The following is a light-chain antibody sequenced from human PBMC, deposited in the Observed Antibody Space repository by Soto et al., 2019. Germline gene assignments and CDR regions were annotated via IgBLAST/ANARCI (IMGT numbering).Light chain of an antibody. Sequence: QSALTQPACLSGSPGQSISIPCTGTNGDIGYNDYVSWYQQHPGQAPKLIIYQVTNRPSGVSNRCSGSKSGNTASLTISGLQPEDEADYYCSSFTTNRSLFGGRTKVTVL. V-gene: IGLV2-14*01. CDR3: SSFTTNRSL. CDR2: QVT. CDR1: NGDIGYNDY. J-gene: IGLJ3*02.